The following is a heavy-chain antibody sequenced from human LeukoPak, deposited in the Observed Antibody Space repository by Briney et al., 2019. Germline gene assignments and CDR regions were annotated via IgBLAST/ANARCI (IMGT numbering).Heavy chain of an antibody. J-gene: IGHJ5*02. CDR3: ARDQDGPGATVDH. V-gene: IGHV3-74*01. CDR1: GFNLRRYW. CDR2: INNDGSGT. Sequence: GGSLRLSCAASGFNLRRYWMQWVRQAPGKGLVWVSRINNDGSGTTYADSVKGRFTISRDNAKNTLYLQMNSLRAEDTAVYYCARDQDGPGATVDHWGQGTLVTVSS. D-gene: IGHD1-26*01.